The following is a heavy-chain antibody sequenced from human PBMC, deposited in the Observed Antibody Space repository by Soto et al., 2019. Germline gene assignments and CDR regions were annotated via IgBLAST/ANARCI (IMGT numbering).Heavy chain of an antibody. CDR3: AKSRDGITMVRGVIPYFDY. Sequence: QPGGSLRLSCAASGFTFSSYAMSWVRQAPGKGLEWVSAISGSGGSTYYADSVKGRFTISRDNSKNTLYLQMNSLRAEDTAVYYCAKSRDGITMVRGVIPYFDYWGQGTLVTVSS. D-gene: IGHD3-10*01. CDR1: GFTFSSYA. V-gene: IGHV3-23*01. J-gene: IGHJ4*02. CDR2: ISGSGGST.